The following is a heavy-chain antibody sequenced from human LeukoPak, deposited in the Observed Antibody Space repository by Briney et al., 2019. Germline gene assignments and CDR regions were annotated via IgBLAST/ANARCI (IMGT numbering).Heavy chain of an antibody. CDR3: AREDVVLVDAVRYYYYGMDV. D-gene: IGHD2-8*01. V-gene: IGHV1-46*01. CDR1: GYNFISYY. Sequence: ASVKVSCKASGYNFISYYMHWVRQAPGQGLEWMGIINPTGGSTSYAQKFQDRVTMTRDTSTSTVYMELSSLKSEDTAVYYCAREDVVLVDAVRYYYYGMDVWGQGTTVTVSS. J-gene: IGHJ6*02. CDR2: INPTGGST.